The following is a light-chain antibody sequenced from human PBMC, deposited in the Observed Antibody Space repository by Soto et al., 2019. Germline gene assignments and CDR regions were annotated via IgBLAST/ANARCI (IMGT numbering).Light chain of an antibody. Sequence: DIQLTQSPSFLSASIGDRVTISCRATQAMSTYLAWYQQKPGKAPKLLIYSASTLQSGVPSRFSGSGSGTWFTLTISSPQPEDFATYYCQQLKSYPLTFGGGTKVESK. CDR3: QQLKSYPLT. J-gene: IGKJ4*01. V-gene: IGKV1-9*01. CDR2: SAS. CDR1: QAMSTY.